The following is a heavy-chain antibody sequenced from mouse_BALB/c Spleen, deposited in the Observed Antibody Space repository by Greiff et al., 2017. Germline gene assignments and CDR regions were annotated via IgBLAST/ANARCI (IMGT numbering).Heavy chain of an antibody. V-gene: IGHV1-14*01. J-gene: IGHJ3*01. Sequence: VQLKESGPELVKPGASVKMSCKASGYTFTSYVMHWVKQKPGQGLEWIGYINPYNDGTKYNEKFKGKATLTSDKSSSTAYMELSSLTSEDSAVYYCARSAYYYGSSYGWFAYWGQGTLVTVSA. D-gene: IGHD1-1*01. CDR3: ARSAYYYGSSYGWFAY. CDR2: INPYNDGT. CDR1: GYTFTSYV.